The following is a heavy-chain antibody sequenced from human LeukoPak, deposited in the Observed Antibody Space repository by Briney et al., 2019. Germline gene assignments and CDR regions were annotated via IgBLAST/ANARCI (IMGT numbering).Heavy chain of an antibody. D-gene: IGHD1-1*01. Sequence: GGSLRLSCAASGFTFSDSAMHWVRQASGKGLEWVGHIGNKVSNYATEYAPSLRGRFTISRDDSEDTAYLQVDSLKTEDTAVYYCAGNYNSWTGLNYWGQGTLVTVSS. CDR2: IGNKVSNYAT. CDR3: AGNYNSWTGLNY. V-gene: IGHV3-73*01. CDR1: GFTFSDSA. J-gene: IGHJ4*02.